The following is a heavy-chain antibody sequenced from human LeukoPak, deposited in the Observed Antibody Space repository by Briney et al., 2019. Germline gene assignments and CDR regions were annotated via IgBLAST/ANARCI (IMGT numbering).Heavy chain of an antibody. V-gene: IGHV3-23*01. CDR3: AKGRPHRGWASSWAHRKTGAFDI. CDR2: ISGSGGST. Sequence: GGSLRLSCAASGFTFSSYAMSWVRQAPGKGLEWVSAISGSGGSTYYADSVKGRFTISRDNSKNTLYLQMNSLRAEDTAVYYCAKGRPHRGWASSWAHRKTGAFDIWGQGTVVTVSS. J-gene: IGHJ3*02. CDR1: GFTFSSYA. D-gene: IGHD6-13*01.